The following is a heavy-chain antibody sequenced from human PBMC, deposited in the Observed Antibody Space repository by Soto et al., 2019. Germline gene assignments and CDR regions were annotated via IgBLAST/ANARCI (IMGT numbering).Heavy chain of an antibody. V-gene: IGHV1-46*01. J-gene: IGHJ3*02. CDR2: INPGSGAA. D-gene: IGHD3-3*01. CDR1: GYTVTTHY. CDR3: ARGGEVGVAGSAAFDM. Sequence: QVQLVQSGAEVKKPGASVKISCTASGYTVTTHYMHWVRQAPGRGLEWMGAINPGSGAAKSTQTFQDRVTMTRDTYPTTVYKEMSALRSEDTYVFYCARGGEVGVAGSAAFDMWGQGTMATVSS.